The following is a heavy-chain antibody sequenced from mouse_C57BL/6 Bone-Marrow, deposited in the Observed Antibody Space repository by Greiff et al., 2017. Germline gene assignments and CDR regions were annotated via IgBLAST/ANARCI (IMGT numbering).Heavy chain of an antibody. CDR3: ASSDYYGSSYGAMDY. D-gene: IGHD1-1*01. CDR1: GYTFTSYG. CDR2: IYPRSGNT. V-gene: IGHV1-81*01. J-gene: IGHJ4*01. Sequence: QVQLQQSGAELARPGASVKLSCKASGYTFTSYGISWVKQRTGQGLEWIGEIYPRSGNTYYNEKFKGKATLTADKSSSTAYMELRSLTSDDSAVYFCASSDYYGSSYGAMDYWGQGTSVTVSS.